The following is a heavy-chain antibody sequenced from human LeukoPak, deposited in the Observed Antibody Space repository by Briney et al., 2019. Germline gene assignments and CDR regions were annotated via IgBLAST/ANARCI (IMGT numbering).Heavy chain of an antibody. CDR3: AKDETISGVNYFYY. D-gene: IGHD3-3*01. V-gene: IGHV3-66*01. Sequence: GGSLRLSCAASGFTVSSNYMSWVRQAPGKGLEWVSVIYSGGSTYYADSVKGRFTISRDISEKTLFLQMNSLRAEDTAVYYCAKDETISGVNYFYYWGQGTLVTVSS. CDR1: GFTVSSNY. CDR2: IYSGGST. J-gene: IGHJ4*02.